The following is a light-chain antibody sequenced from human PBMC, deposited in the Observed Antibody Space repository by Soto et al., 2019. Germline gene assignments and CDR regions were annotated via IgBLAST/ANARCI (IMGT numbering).Light chain of an antibody. J-gene: IGLJ2*01. Sequence: SVLTQPASVSGSPGQSITISCSGTSSDVGTYNFVSWYQQHPGKAPKLIFFDVSNRPSGVSDRFSGSKSGNTAYLTISGLQAEDEADYYCSSYTSTNTRVVFGGGTKLTVL. CDR3: SSYTSTNTRVV. V-gene: IGLV2-14*03. CDR2: DVS. CDR1: SSDVGTYNF.